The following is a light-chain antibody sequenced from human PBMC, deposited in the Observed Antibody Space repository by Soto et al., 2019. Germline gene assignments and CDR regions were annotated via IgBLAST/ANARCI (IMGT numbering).Light chain of an antibody. J-gene: IGLJ3*02. CDR2: SNN. Sequence: QSVLTQPPSASGTPGQRVTISCSGTSSNSVRWYQRFPGSAPKLLIYSNNQRPSGVPDRFSGSKSGTSASLAISGLQSEDEADYYCSSYTNISPVWVFGGGTKLTVL. CDR3: SSYTNISPVWV. CDR1: SSNS. V-gene: IGLV1-44*01.